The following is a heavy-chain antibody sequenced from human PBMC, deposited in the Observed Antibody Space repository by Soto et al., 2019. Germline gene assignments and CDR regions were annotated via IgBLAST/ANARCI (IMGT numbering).Heavy chain of an antibody. CDR2: ISWNSGTI. D-gene: IGHD3-10*01. V-gene: IGHV3-9*01. CDR1: GFSFDDYA. Sequence: VQLVESGGGLVQPGRSLRLSCAASGFSFDDYAMHWVRQAPGKGLEWVSSISWNSGTIAYADSVKGRFTISRDNAKNSLYLQMNNLRPEDTALYYCAKDMVPGFRGWFDPWGQGTLVTVSS. CDR3: AKDMVPGFRGWFDP. J-gene: IGHJ5*02.